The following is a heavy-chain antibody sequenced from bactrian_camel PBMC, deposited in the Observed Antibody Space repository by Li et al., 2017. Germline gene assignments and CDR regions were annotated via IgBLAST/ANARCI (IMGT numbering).Heavy chain of an antibody. V-gene: IGHV3S40*01. Sequence: LVESGGGSVQAGGSLRLTCVASENIASSNNIGWLRQPPGQEREGLAVIDHRSGGTLYADSVKGRFTISQDKAKNTVYLQMNNLQAEDTAVYYCAAGRTSSLVPVRYTYWGQGTQVTV. J-gene: IGHJ4*01. CDR1: ENIASSNN. CDR2: IDHRSGGT. CDR3: AAGRTSSLVPVRYTY.